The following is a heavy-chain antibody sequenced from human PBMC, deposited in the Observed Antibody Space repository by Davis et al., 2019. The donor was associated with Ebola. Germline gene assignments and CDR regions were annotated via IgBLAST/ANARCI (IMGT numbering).Heavy chain of an antibody. D-gene: IGHD5-24*01. CDR3: ARDVREMATIWFDP. Sequence: ASVKVSCKASGYTFTGYYMHWVRQAPGQGLEWMGWINPNSGGTNYAQKFQGRVTMTRDTSISTAYMELSRLRSDDTAVYYCARDVREMATIWFDPWGQGTLVTVSS. V-gene: IGHV1-2*02. J-gene: IGHJ5*02. CDR1: GYTFTGYY. CDR2: INPNSGGT.